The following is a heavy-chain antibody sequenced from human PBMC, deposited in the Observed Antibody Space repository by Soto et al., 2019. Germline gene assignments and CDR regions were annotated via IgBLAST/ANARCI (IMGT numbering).Heavy chain of an antibody. D-gene: IGHD3-22*01. Sequence: QVQLQESGPRLVKPSETLSLSCTVSGGSIKNYYWSWIRQPAGKGLEWIGRIYSTGSTNYNASLKSRVTMSVDTSNNQFSLRLRSVTAADTAVYYCARDEYYDSNNWFDTWGQGNLVTVSS. CDR2: IYSTGST. V-gene: IGHV4-4*07. CDR1: GGSIKNYY. J-gene: IGHJ5*02. CDR3: ARDEYYDSNNWFDT.